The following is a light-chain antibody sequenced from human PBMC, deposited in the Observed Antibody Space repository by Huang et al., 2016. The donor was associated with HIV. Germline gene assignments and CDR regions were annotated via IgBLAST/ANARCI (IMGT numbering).Light chain of an antibody. CDR1: QSLLHSNGYNY. Sequence: DIVMTQSPLSLPVTPGEPASISCRSSQSLLHSNGYNYLHWFLQKPGQSPQLLIYLAATRAYGVSERFSCSGSGTNFTLKISRVEAEDVGIYYCMQALQTPLTFGQGTKVDIK. J-gene: IGKJ1*01. CDR3: MQALQTPLT. CDR2: LAA. V-gene: IGKV2-28*01.